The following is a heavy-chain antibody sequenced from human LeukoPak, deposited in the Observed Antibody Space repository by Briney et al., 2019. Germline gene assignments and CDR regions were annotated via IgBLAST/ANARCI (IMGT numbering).Heavy chain of an antibody. D-gene: IGHD3-10*01. CDR2: INPNSGGT. CDR1: GYTFTSYD. CDR3: ARDGGEQLLWFGELFTYYFDY. Sequence: ASVKVSCKASGYTFTSYDINWVRQAPGQGLEWMGWINPNSGGTNYAQKFQGRVTMTRDTSISTAYMELSRLRSDDTAVYYCARDGGEQLLWFGELFTYYFDYWGQGTLVTVSS. V-gene: IGHV1-2*02. J-gene: IGHJ4*02.